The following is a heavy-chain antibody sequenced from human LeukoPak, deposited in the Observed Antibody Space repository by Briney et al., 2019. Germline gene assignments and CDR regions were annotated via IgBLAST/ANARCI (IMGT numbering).Heavy chain of an antibody. J-gene: IGHJ5*02. D-gene: IGHD3-10*01. Sequence: SETLSLTCTVSGASVSSGNCYWSWIRQPAGKGPEWIGRMYSSGGANYNPSLKTRVTISIDTSKNQFSLRLSSVTAADTAVYYCARVTMVRGANWFDPWGQGTLVTVSS. CDR2: MYSSGGA. CDR3: ARVTMVRGANWFDP. V-gene: IGHV4-61*02. CDR1: GASVSSGNCY.